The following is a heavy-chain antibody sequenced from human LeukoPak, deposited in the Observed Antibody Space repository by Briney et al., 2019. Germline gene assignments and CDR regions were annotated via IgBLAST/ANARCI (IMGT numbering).Heavy chain of an antibody. V-gene: IGHV3-66*01. D-gene: IGHD1/OR15-1a*01. J-gene: IGHJ4*02. CDR3: ARDSSVANNYYFDY. CDR2: IYGRGRT. CDR1: GFTVSRNY. Sequence: GGSLRLSCAASGFTVSRNYMSWVRQAPGKGLEWVSLIYGRGRTFYTDSVKGRFTISRDNSNNTLYLQMNSLRAEDTAVYFCARDSSVANNYYFDYWGQGTLVTVSS.